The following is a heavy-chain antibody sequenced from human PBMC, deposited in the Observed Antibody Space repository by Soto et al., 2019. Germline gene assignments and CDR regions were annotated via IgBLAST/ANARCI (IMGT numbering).Heavy chain of an antibody. Sequence: PSETLSLTCTVSGDSITNYYCSWIRQPPGKGLEWIGYIYSSGDTNYNPSLKSRVSMSVDTSKNQLSLRLTSVTAADTAMYLCARAGDMYCGGGSCGRSTWGRGTLVTGSS. CDR2: IYSSGDT. CDR1: GDSITNYY. J-gene: IGHJ5*02. D-gene: IGHD2-15*01. V-gene: IGHV4-59*01. CDR3: ARAGDMYCGGGSCGRST.